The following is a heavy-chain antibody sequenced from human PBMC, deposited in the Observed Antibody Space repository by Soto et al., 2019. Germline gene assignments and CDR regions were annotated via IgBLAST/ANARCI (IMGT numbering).Heavy chain of an antibody. V-gene: IGHV1-18*01. CDR3: ARDLSGSPPVSSPIPPVY. D-gene: IGHD2-2*02. Sequence: ASVTVSCKASVCTFPSYGISWVRQAPGQGLARMGWISAYNENTSDTQKLQGRVTMTTDTYTHTYYMHLTAQRSDDTSGYCRARDLSGSPPVSSPIPPVYWGQGTLVTVSS. CDR1: VCTFPSYG. J-gene: IGHJ4*02. CDR2: ISAYNENT.